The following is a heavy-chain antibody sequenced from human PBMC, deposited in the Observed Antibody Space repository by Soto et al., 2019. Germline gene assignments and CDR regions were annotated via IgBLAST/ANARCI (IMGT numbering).Heavy chain of an antibody. CDR3: ARGPGGAAAVPYNWFDP. CDR2: IIPILGIA. D-gene: IGHD6-13*01. J-gene: IGHJ5*02. Sequence: SVKVSCKASGGTFSSYTISWVRQAPGQGLEWMGRIIPILGIANYAQKFQGRVTITADKSTSTAYMELSSLRSEDTAVYYCARGPGGAAAVPYNWFDPWGQGTLVTVS. CDR1: GGTFSSYT. V-gene: IGHV1-69*02.